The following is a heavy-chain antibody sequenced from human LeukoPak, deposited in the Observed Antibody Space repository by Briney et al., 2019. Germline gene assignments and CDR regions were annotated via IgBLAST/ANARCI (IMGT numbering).Heavy chain of an antibody. Sequence: PSGTLSLTCAVSGGSISSSNWWSWVRQPPGKELEWIGEIYHSGSTNYNPSLKSRVTISVDKSKNQFSLKLSSVTAADTAVYYCARFPLEPYTSGDIDYWGQGTLVTVSS. D-gene: IGHD6-19*01. CDR1: GGSISSSNW. V-gene: IGHV4-4*02. J-gene: IGHJ4*02. CDR2: IYHSGST. CDR3: ARFPLEPYTSGDIDY.